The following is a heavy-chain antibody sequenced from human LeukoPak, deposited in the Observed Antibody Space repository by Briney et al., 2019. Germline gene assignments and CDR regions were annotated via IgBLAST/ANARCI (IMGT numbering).Heavy chain of an antibody. CDR3: SATVTTGGYYFDY. Sequence: PSGTLSLTCAVSGGTISSNKWRGWVRPPPGKGLEGGGEIYHSGSTNFIPSLKIRVTISVDKSKNQFSRKLSSVTAADTAVYYCSATVTTGGYYFDYWGQGTLVTVSS. D-gene: IGHD4-17*01. V-gene: IGHV4-4*02. J-gene: IGHJ4*02. CDR1: GGTISSNKW. CDR2: IYHSGST.